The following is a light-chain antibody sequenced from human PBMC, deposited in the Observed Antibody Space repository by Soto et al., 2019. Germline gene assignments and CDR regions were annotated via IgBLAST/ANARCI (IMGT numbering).Light chain of an antibody. Sequence: DTRLTQSPSSLSASVGDRVTITCQASQHISDYLNWYQQKPGKAPKLLIYDGTKLETGVPSRFSGSGSGTEFTLTISSLQPDDFVTYYCHHYNSYSEAFGQGTKVDIK. V-gene: IGKV1-33*01. J-gene: IGKJ1*01. CDR2: DGT. CDR1: QHISDY. CDR3: HHYNSYSEA.